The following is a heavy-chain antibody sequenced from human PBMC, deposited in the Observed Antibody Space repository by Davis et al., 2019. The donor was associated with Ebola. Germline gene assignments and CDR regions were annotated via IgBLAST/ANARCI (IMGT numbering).Heavy chain of an antibody. CDR1: GYTFTDYN. CDR2: VILKSGAT. J-gene: IGHJ4*02. V-gene: IGHV1-2*06. D-gene: IGHD2-15*01. Sequence: ASVKVSCKASGYTFTDYNIHWMRQAPGQGLEWLGRVILKSGATNYAQKFQGRVTMTRDTSISTVYMELSSLRYDDTAVYYCASRSQGYCSGGSCYAGWGYWGQGTLVTVSS. CDR3: ASRSQGYCSGGSCYAGWGY.